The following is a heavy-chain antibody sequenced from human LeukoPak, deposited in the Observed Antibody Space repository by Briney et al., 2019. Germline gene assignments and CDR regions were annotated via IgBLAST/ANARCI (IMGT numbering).Heavy chain of an antibody. D-gene: IGHD4-23*01. Sequence: GGSLRLSCAASGFTFSTYAMTWVRQAPGKGLEWVSVISGNDDTTYYADSVKGRFTISRDNARNSLYLQMNSLRDEDTAVYYCARHDYGGNSGDYWGQGTLVTVSS. J-gene: IGHJ4*02. CDR2: ISGNDDTT. V-gene: IGHV3-23*01. CDR1: GFTFSTYA. CDR3: ARHDYGGNSGDY.